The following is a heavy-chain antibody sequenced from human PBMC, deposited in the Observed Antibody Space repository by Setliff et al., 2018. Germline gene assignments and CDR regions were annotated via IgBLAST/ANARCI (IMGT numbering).Heavy chain of an antibody. CDR1: GGSISNYY. J-gene: IGHJ4*02. V-gene: IGHV4-4*07. CDR3: ARSFSRREKFLLDY. CDR2: IYTSGST. Sequence: ASETLSLTCTVSGGSISNYYWSWIRQPAGEGLEWIGRIYTSGSTNYNPSLKSRVTMSVDTSKNQFSLKVSSMTAADTAVYYCARSFSRREKFLLDYWGQGALVTVSS.